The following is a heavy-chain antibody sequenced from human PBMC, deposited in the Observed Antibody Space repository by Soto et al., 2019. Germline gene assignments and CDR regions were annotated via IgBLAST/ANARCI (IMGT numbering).Heavy chain of an antibody. CDR3: ARDPRGYSGYDLWEYFDY. D-gene: IGHD5-12*01. CDR2: TYYRSKWYN. CDR1: GDSVSSNSAA. V-gene: IGHV6-1*01. Sequence: QVQLQQSGPGLVKPSQTLSLTCAISGDSVSSNSAAWNWIRQSPSRGLEWLGRTYYRSKWYNDYALSVNSRITINPDTSNNQFSLQLNSVTPEDTAVYYCARDPRGYSGYDLWEYFDYWGQGTLVTVSS. J-gene: IGHJ4*02.